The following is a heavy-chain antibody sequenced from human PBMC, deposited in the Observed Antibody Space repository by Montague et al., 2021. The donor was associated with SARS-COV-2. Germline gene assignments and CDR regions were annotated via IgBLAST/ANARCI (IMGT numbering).Heavy chain of an antibody. CDR2: IYDSGST. CDR1: GGSISSNNYH. V-gene: IGHV4-39*02. CDR3: ARRGRKLLPVATTIGGFDI. D-gene: IGHD5-12*01. Sequence: SETLSLTRTLSGGSISSNNYHWDWIRQPPGKGLEWIGSIYDSGSTYYXPSLKSRVTISVDTSKNHFSLKLNSVTAADTAVYYCARRGRKLLPVATTIGGFDIWGQGTMVTVSP. J-gene: IGHJ3*02.